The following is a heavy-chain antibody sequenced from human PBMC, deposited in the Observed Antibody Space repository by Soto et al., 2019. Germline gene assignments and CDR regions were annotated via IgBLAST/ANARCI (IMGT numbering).Heavy chain of an antibody. D-gene: IGHD6-19*01. CDR1: GYTFTSYA. Sequence: ASVKVSCKASGYTFTSYAMHWVRQAPGQRLEWMGWINAGNGNTKYSQKFQGRVTITRDTSASTAYMELSSLRSEDTAVSYCARGPIAVAGGLDPWGQGTLVTVSS. CDR3: ARGPIAVAGGLDP. V-gene: IGHV1-3*01. CDR2: INAGNGNT. J-gene: IGHJ5*02.